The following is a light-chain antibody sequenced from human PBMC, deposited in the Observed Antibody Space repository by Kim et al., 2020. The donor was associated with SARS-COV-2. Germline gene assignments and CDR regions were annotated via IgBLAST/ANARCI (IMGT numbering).Light chain of an antibody. CDR2: GAS. CDR1: QSVSSSY. J-gene: IGKJ1*01. CDR3: QQYGSSPLT. Sequence: EIVLTQSPGTLSLSPGERATLSCRASQSVSSSYLAWYQQKPGQAPRLLIYGASSRATGMPDRFSGSGSGTDFTLTISRLEPEDFAVYYCQQYGSSPLTFGQGTKVDIK. V-gene: IGKV3-20*01.